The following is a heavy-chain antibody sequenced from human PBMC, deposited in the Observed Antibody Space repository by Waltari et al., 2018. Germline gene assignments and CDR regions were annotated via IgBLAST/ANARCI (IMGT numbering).Heavy chain of an antibody. D-gene: IGHD3-10*01. CDR1: VGSISSGGYY. CDR2: IYNSGST. V-gene: IGHV4-31*03. Sequence: QVQLQESGPGLVKPSQTLSLTCPVSVGSISSGGYYWSWIRRHPGKGRDWMGYIYNSGSTYYNPSHKGRVTKSVDTSKTQFSLKLGSGPAADTAWYYCGEGGEGGVDYWGQGTLVTVSS. CDR3: GEGGEGGVDY. J-gene: IGHJ4*02.